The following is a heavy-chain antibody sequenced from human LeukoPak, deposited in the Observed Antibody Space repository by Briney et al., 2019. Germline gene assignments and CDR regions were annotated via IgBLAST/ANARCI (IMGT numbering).Heavy chain of an antibody. CDR1: GFSFSLYA. CDR3: AKGPAMILDV. V-gene: IGHV3-23*01. Sequence: GGSLRLSCAASGFSFSLYAMIWVRQAPGKGLEWVSAISGSGVTTYYADSVKGRFTISRDNSKNTLYLQMNSLRAEDTAVYYCAKGPAMILDVWGKGTTVTVSS. CDR2: ISGSGVTT. J-gene: IGHJ6*04. D-gene: IGHD3-16*01.